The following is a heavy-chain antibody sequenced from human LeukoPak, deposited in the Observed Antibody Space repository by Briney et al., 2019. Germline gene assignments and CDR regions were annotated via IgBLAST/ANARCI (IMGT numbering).Heavy chain of an antibody. Sequence: ASVKVSCKASGYTFTGYYMHWVRQAPGQGLEWMGWINPNSGGTNCAQKFQGRVTMTRDTSISTAYMELSRLRSDDTAVYYCARAGDILTGYYSWFDPWGQGTLVTVSS. J-gene: IGHJ5*02. CDR1: GYTFTGYY. V-gene: IGHV1-2*02. D-gene: IGHD3-9*01. CDR2: INPNSGGT. CDR3: ARAGDILTGYYSWFDP.